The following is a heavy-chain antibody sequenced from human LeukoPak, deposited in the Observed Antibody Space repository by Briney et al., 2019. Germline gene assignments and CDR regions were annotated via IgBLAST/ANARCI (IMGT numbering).Heavy chain of an antibody. CDR3: AKGDRRHCTGVKCYPFDY. D-gene: IGHD2-8*02. Sequence: GGSLRLSCVASGFTYANYAMNWVRQAPGKRLEWVASITGTGGRGGIYYADSVKGRFTISRDNSKNTLFLQMSSLRAEDTAVYHCAKGDRRHCTGVKCYPFDYWGQGTVVTVSS. CDR2: ITGTGGRGGI. V-gene: IGHV3-23*01. J-gene: IGHJ4*02. CDR1: GFTYANYA.